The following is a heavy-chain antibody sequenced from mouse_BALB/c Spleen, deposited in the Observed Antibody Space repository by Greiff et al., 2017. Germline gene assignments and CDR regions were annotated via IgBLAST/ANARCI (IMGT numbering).Heavy chain of an antibody. V-gene: IGHV1S135*01. J-gene: IGHJ4*01. D-gene: IGHD2-13*01. CDR1: GYSFTSYY. Sequence: VQLQQSGPELMKPGASVKISCKASGYSFTSYYMHWVKQSHGKSLEWIGYIDPFNGGTSYNQKFKGKATLTVDKSSSTAYMHLSSLTSEDSAVYYCARGLYAMDYWGQGTSVTVSS. CDR3: ARGLYAMDY. CDR2: IDPFNGGT.